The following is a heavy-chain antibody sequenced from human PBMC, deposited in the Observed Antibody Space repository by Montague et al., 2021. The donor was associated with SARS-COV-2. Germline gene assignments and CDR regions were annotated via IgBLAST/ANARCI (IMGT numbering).Heavy chain of an antibody. CDR2: IKQDGNEI. V-gene: IGHV3-7*01. J-gene: IGHJ4*02. CDR1: GFTFSDEY. D-gene: IGHD5-24*01. CDR3: VRGYNYKGRLDS. Sequence: SLRLSCAASGFTFSDEYMSWVRQAPGKGLEWVANIKQDGNEIYYVDSVKGRFTASRDNAKNFLYLQMNDLRAEDTAVYYCVRGYNYKGRLDSWGQGVLVTVSS.